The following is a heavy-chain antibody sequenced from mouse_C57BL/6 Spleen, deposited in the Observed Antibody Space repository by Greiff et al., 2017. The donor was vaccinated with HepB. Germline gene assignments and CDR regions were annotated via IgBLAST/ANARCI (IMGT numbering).Heavy chain of an antibody. D-gene: IGHD1-1*01. Sequence: VHVKQSGPELVKPGASVKISCKASGYSFTGYYMNWVKQSPEKSLEWIGEINPSTGGTTYNQKFKAKATLTVDKSSSTAYMQLKSLTSEDSAVYYCARSRSPYYGSSPWYFDVWGTGTTVTVSS. CDR2: INPSTGGT. J-gene: IGHJ1*03. CDR1: GYSFTGYY. V-gene: IGHV1-42*01. CDR3: ARSRSPYYGSSPWYFDV.